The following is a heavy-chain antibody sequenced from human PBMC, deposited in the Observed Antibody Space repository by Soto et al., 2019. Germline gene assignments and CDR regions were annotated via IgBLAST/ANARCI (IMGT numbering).Heavy chain of an antibody. CDR2: ISYDGGNK. CDR1: GFTFSSYG. Sequence: GGSLRLSCAASGFTFSSYGMHWVRQAPGKGLEWVAVISYDGGNKYYADSVKGRFTISRDNSKNTLYLQMNSLRAEDTAVYYCASARHFDYWGQGTLVTVSS. J-gene: IGHJ4*02. CDR3: ASARHFDY. V-gene: IGHV3-30*03.